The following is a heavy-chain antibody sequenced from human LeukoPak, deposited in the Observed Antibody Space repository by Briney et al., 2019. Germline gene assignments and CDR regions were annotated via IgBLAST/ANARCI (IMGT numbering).Heavy chain of an antibody. V-gene: IGHV3-23*01. D-gene: IGHD5-24*01. Sequence: GGSLRLSCAASGFTFSAFAMGWVRQAPGKGLEWVSNIDRAGRSGKYYADSVRGRFTIYRDNFKNTLYLQIDRVRVEDSVIYYCTKDETGDGYNAIWGQGTLVTVSS. CDR2: IDRAGRSGK. CDR3: TKDETGDGYNAI. J-gene: IGHJ4*02. CDR1: GFTFSAFA.